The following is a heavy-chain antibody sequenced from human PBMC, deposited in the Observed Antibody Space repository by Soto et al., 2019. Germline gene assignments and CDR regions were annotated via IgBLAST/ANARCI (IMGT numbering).Heavy chain of an antibody. CDR1: GYTFTSYY. CDR2: INPSGGST. Sequence: ASVKVSCKASGYTFTSYYMHWVRQAPGQGLEWMGIINPSGGSTSYAQKFQGRVTMTRDMSTSTVYMELSSLRSEDTAVYYCARAGSSGWYGIDYWGQGTLVTAPQ. CDR3: ARAGSSGWYGIDY. D-gene: IGHD6-19*01. V-gene: IGHV1-46*01. J-gene: IGHJ4*02.